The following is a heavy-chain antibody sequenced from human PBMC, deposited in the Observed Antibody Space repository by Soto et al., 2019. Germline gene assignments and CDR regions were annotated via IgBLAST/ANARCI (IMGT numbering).Heavy chain of an antibody. Sequence: QVQLVQSGAEVRKPGSSVKVSCKASGGTFSRHAISWVRQAPGQGLEWMGGIIPIFGTANHAQKFQGRVTIIAYESTSTVYMELSSLRSEDTAMYYCAGTIVVVPAATSRTDYWGQGTLVTVSS. J-gene: IGHJ4*02. V-gene: IGHV1-69*01. CDR3: AGTIVVVPAATSRTDY. CDR2: IIPIFGTA. D-gene: IGHD2-2*01. CDR1: GGTFSRHA.